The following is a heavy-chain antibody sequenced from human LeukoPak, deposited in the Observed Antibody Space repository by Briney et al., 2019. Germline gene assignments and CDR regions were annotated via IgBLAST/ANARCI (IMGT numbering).Heavy chain of an antibody. CDR2: IYSGGST. Sequence: GGSLRLSCAASGFTVSTNYMTWVRQAPGKGLEWVSVIYSGGSTYYADSVKGRFTISRDNSKNTLYLQMNSLRAEDTAVYYCAKDRLLWFGELFCYFDYWGQGTLVTVSS. CDR1: GFTVSTNY. V-gene: IGHV3-53*01. J-gene: IGHJ4*02. CDR3: AKDRLLWFGELFCYFDY. D-gene: IGHD3-10*01.